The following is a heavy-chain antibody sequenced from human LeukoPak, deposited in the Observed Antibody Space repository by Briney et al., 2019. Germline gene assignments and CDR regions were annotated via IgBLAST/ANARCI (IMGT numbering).Heavy chain of an antibody. D-gene: IGHD3-3*01. CDR1: GYTFTTYG. Sequence: GASVKVSCKASGYTFTTYGLSWVRQAPGQGLEWMGGIIPIFGTANYAQKFQGRVTITADESTSTAYMELSSLRSEDTAVYYCARDTYDFWSGYYTHYYYGMDVWGQGTTVTVSS. CDR3: ARDTYDFWSGYYTHYYYGMDV. V-gene: IGHV1-69*13. CDR2: IIPIFGTA. J-gene: IGHJ6*02.